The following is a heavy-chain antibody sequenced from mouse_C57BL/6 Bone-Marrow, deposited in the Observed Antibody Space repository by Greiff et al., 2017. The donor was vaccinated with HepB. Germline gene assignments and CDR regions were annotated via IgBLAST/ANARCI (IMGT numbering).Heavy chain of an antibody. CDR2: IDPSDSYT. D-gene: IGHD2-3*01. J-gene: IGHJ2*01. CDR1: GYTFTSYW. Sequence: QVQLQQPGAELVMPGASVKLSCKASGYTFTSYWMHWVKQRPGQGLEWIGEIDPSDSYTNYNQKFKGKSTLTVDKSSSTAYMQLSSLTSEDSAVYYCARDDGYHVGFYYFDYGGQGTTLTVSS. V-gene: IGHV1-69*01. CDR3: ARDDGYHVGFYYFDY.